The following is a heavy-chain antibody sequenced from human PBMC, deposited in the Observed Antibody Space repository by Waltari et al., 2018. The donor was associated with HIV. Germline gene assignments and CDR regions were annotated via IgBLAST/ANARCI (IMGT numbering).Heavy chain of an antibody. CDR2: IYSGGST. Sequence: EVQLVESGGGLVQPGGSLRLSCAASGFTVSSNYMSWVRQAPGKGLEWVSVIYSGGSTYYADSVKGRFTISRDNSKNTLYLQMNSLRAEDTAVYYCAREFGYSYGYYYYGMDVWGQGTTVTVSS. CDR3: AREFGYSYGYYYYGMDV. V-gene: IGHV3-66*02. CDR1: GFTVSSNY. J-gene: IGHJ6*02. D-gene: IGHD5-18*01.